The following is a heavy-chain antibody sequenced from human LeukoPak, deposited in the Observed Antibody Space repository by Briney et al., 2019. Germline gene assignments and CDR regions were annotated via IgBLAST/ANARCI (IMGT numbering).Heavy chain of an antibody. CDR1: GYTFTGYY. D-gene: IGHD1-7*01. CDR2: ITPNSGGT. J-gene: IGHJ3*02. V-gene: IGHV1-2*02. CDR3: ARVLRWNYVEDAFGI. Sequence: ASVKVSCKASGYTFTGYYIDWVRQAPGQGLEWMGWITPNSGGTKYGQKFQGRVTMTRDTSISTAYMELSSLRSDDTAVYYCARVLRWNYVEDAFGIWGQGTMVTVSS.